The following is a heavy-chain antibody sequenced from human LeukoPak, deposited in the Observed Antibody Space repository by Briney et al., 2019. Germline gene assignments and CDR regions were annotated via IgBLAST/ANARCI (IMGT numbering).Heavy chain of an antibody. V-gene: IGHV3-30*02. J-gene: IGHJ4*02. CDR2: IRYDGSNK. CDR3: AKGGYYDSSGHEFDY. CDR1: AFTLSSNG. D-gene: IGHD3-22*01. Sequence: PGGSLRLSCAAYAFTLSSNGKKWDRPAAGNGLEWVAFIRYDGSNKYYADSVKGRFTIARDNSKNTLYLQMNGLRAEDTAVYYCAKGGYYDSSGHEFDYWGQGTLVTVSS.